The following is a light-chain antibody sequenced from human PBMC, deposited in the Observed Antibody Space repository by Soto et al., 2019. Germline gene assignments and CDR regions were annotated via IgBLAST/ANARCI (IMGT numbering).Light chain of an antibody. Sequence: QSALTQPASVSGSPGQSITISCTGTSSDVGGYNYVSWYQQHPGKAPKLMIYDVSNRPSGVSNRFSGSKSGNTASLTISGLQAEDEADYYCSSYTSSSNLYVFGTGTKVPVL. CDR3: SSYTSSSNLYV. V-gene: IGLV2-14*03. CDR2: DVS. J-gene: IGLJ1*01. CDR1: SSDVGGYNY.